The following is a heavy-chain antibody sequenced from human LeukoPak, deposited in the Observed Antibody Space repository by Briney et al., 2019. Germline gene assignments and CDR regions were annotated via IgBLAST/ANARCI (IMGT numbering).Heavy chain of an antibody. CDR2: IKRNTQGATT. V-gene: IGHV3-15*01. J-gene: IGHJ4*02. D-gene: IGHD2-15*01. Sequence: GGSLRLSCATSGFTFNLALMSWVRQAPGKGLEWVGRIKRNTQGATTDYAAAVKGRFTISRDDSKNTLYLQMNGLEIEDTGVYYCTTHPGYESYWGQGTLVTVSS. CDR3: TTHPGYESY. CDR1: GFTFNLAL.